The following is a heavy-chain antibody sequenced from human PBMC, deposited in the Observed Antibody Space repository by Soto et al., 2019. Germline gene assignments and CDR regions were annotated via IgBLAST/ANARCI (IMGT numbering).Heavy chain of an antibody. J-gene: IGHJ5*02. CDR3: ARHPERIAQIGWFDP. Sequence: GGSLRLSCAASRFTFSSYSMNWVRQAPGKGLEWVSYISNGGNTIYYADSVKGRFTISRDNAKNSLYLRMNSLRAEDTAVYYCARHPERIAQIGWFDPWGQGTLVTVSS. V-gene: IGHV3-48*01. CDR1: RFTFSSYS. D-gene: IGHD6-13*01. CDR2: ISNGGNTI.